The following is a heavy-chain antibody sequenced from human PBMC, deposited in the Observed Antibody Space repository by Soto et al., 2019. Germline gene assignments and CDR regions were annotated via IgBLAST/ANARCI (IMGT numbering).Heavy chain of an antibody. D-gene: IGHD6-6*01. V-gene: IGHV4-31*03. J-gene: IGHJ6*02. CDR3: ARDSPADSSSPEYYYGMDV. Sequence: QVQLQESGPGLVKPSQTLSLTCTVSGGSISSGGYYWSWIRQHPGKGLEWIGYIYYSGSTYYNPSLKSRVTISVDTSKNQFSLKLSSVTAADTAVYYCARDSPADSSSPEYYYGMDVWGQGTTVTVSS. CDR1: GGSISSGGYY. CDR2: IYYSGST.